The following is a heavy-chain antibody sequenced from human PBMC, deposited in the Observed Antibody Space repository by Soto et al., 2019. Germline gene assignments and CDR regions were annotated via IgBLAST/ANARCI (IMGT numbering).Heavy chain of an antibody. CDR1: GGSFSSYA. CDR3: ARDLRAAGRPGMDV. Sequence: QVQLVQSGAEVKKPGSSVKVSCKASGGSFSSYAISWVRQAPGQGLEWMGGIIPIVGTGNYAQNFQGRVTVTPDESTGTAYMERSSLRSEDTAMYCCARDLRAAGRPGMDVWGQGNTVTVPS. CDR2: IIPIVGTG. J-gene: IGHJ6*02. V-gene: IGHV1-69*01. D-gene: IGHD6-13*01.